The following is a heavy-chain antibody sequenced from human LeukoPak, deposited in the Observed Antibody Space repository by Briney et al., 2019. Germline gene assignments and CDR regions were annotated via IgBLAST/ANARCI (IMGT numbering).Heavy chain of an antibody. J-gene: IGHJ6*03. CDR1: GGSISSGSYY. CDR3: ARVGGTNYYDSSGPSPGAYYYYMDV. V-gene: IGHV4-61*02. Sequence: PSETLSLTCTVSGGSISSGSYYWSWIRQPAGKGLEWIGRIYTSGSTNYNPSLKSRVTISVDTSKNQFSLKLSSVTAADTAVYYCARVGGTNYYDSSGPSPGAYYYYMDVWGKGTTVTVSS. CDR2: IYTSGST. D-gene: IGHD3-22*01.